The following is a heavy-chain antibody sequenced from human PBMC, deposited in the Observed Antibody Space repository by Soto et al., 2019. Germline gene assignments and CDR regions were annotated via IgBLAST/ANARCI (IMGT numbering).Heavy chain of an antibody. D-gene: IGHD4-4*01. J-gene: IGHJ4*02. CDR2: INPSGGST. V-gene: IGHV1-46*01. CDR3: ASQSQTTVTTLDY. Sequence: ASVKVSCKASGYTFTSYYMHWVRQAPGQGLEWMGIINPSGGSTSYAQKFQGGVTMTRDTSTSTVYMELSSLRSEDTAVYYCASQSQTTVTTLDYWGQGTLVTVSS. CDR1: GYTFTSYY.